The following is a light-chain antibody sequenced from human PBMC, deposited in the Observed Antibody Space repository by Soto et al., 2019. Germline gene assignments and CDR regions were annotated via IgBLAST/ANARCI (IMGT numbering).Light chain of an antibody. Sequence: DIVLTQSPGTLSLSPGERVTLSCRASQSVTNSLLACYQQKPCQAPRLLIYGASSRATGIPDRFSGAGAGADFSLIISSLESEDVAVYYCQQYGSSPQTFGRGTKVDIK. CDR1: QSVTNSL. CDR3: QQYGSSPQT. CDR2: GAS. J-gene: IGKJ1*01. V-gene: IGKV3-20*01.